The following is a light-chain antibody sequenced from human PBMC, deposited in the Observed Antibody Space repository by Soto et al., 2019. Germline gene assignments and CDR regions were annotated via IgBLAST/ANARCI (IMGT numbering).Light chain of an antibody. CDR2: AAS. CDR3: QQSYSTLSIT. V-gene: IGKV1-39*01. CDR1: ESISRH. J-gene: IGKJ5*01. Sequence: DFQMTQSPSSLSASVGDRVTITCRASESISRHLNWYQQKPGKAPNLLIYAASILQNGVPSRFSGGGSGTDFTLTISNLQPEDFSTYYCQQSYSTLSITFGQGTRLEIK.